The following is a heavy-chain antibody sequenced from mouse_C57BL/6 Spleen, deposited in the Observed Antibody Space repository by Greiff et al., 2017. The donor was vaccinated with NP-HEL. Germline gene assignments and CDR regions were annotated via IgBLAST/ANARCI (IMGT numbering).Heavy chain of an antibody. Sequence: DVKLVESGGGLVKPGGSLKLSCAASGFTFSDYGMHWVRQAPEKGLEWVAYISSGSSTIYYADTVKGRFTISSDNAKNTLFLQMTSLRSEDTAMYYCARDYGSRGDYWGQGTSVTVSS. D-gene: IGHD1-1*01. J-gene: IGHJ4*01. CDR1: GFTFSDYG. CDR2: ISSGSSTI. V-gene: IGHV5-17*01. CDR3: ARDYGSRGDY.